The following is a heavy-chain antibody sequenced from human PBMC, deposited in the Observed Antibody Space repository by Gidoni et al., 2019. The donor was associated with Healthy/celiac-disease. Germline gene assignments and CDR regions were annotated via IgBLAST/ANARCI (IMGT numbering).Heavy chain of an antibody. J-gene: IGHJ5*02. CDR1: GGSISSSSYY. CDR2: IYYSGST. CDR3: ARPTRTGGWFDP. D-gene: IGHD2-8*02. V-gene: IGHV4-39*01. Sequence: QLQLQESGPGLVKPSETLSLTCTVSGGSISSSSYYWGWIRQPPGKGLEWIGSIYYSGSTYYNPSRKSRVTISVDTSKNQFSLRLSSVTAADTAVYYCARPTRTGGWFDPWGQGTLVTVSS.